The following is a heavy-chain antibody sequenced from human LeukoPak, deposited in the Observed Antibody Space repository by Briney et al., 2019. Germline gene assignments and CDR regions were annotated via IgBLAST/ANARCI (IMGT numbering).Heavy chain of an antibody. D-gene: IGHD2-21*01. J-gene: IGHJ4*02. CDR1: GYTFTSYY. Sequence: ASVKVSCKASGYTFTSYYMHWVRQAPGQGLEWMGIINPSGGSTSYAQKFQGRVTITADEPTRTAYMELTYLRSDDTAVYYCTIIPNVILFTHYFEYWGQGTLVTVSS. CDR2: INPSGGST. V-gene: IGHV1-46*01. CDR3: TIIPNVILFTHYFEY.